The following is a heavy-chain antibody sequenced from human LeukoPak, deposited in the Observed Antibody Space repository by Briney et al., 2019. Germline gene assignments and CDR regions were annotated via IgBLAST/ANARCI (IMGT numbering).Heavy chain of an antibody. CDR1: GFTFSSCS. CDR2: ISSDSSYI. J-gene: IGHJ6*03. Sequence: GGSLRLSCAASGFTFSSCSMNWFGKAPGKGLEGVSAISSDSSYIYYADSVRGRFTISRDNAKNSLYLQMSSLRAEDTAVYYCARIRDFGASYHYFYMDVWGKGTTVTVSS. D-gene: IGHD4-17*01. CDR3: ARIRDFGASYHYFYMDV. V-gene: IGHV3-21*01.